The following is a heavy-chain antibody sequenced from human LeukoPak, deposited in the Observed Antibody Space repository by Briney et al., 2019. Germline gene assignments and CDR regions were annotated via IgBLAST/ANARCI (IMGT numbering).Heavy chain of an antibody. D-gene: IGHD2-15*01. V-gene: IGHV3-48*01. CDR2: ISSSSSII. Sequence: GGSLRLSCAASGFTFSSYSMNWVRQAPGKGLEWVSYISSSSSIIYYADSVKGRFTISRDSAKNSLFLQMNSLRAEDTAVYYCARGLPSSGEIDYWGQGTLVTVSS. J-gene: IGHJ4*02. CDR1: GFTFSSYS. CDR3: ARGLPSSGEIDY.